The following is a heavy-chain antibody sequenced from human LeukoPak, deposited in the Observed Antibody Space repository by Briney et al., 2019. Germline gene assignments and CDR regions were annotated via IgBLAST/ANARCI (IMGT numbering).Heavy chain of an antibody. Sequence: GGSLRLSCAASGFTFSSYAMHWVRQAPGKGLEWVAVISYDGSNKYYAGSVKGRFTISRDNSKNTLYLQMNSLRAEDTAVYYCARDQHGDYVPPYYFDYWGQGTLVTVSS. J-gene: IGHJ4*02. CDR1: GFTFSSYA. D-gene: IGHD4-17*01. CDR3: ARDQHGDYVPPYYFDY. V-gene: IGHV3-30*04. CDR2: ISYDGSNK.